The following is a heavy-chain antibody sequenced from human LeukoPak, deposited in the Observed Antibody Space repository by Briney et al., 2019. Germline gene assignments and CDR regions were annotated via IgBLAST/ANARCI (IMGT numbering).Heavy chain of an antibody. Sequence: PGGSLRLSCAASGFTFSSYAMHWVRQAPGKGLEWVAVISYDGSNKYYADSVKGRFTISRDNSKNTLYLQMNSQRAEDTAVYYCARDDYKGALDYWGQGTLVTVSS. J-gene: IGHJ4*02. CDR2: ISYDGSNK. CDR3: ARDDYKGALDY. V-gene: IGHV3-30-3*01. D-gene: IGHD4-11*01. CDR1: GFTFSSYA.